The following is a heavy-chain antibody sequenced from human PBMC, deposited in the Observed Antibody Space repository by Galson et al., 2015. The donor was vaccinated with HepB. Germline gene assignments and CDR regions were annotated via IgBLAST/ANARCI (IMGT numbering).Heavy chain of an antibody. Sequence: SLRLSCAASGFSFSDYWMSWIRQAPGKRPEWVANIRYDEYEYYYADFVKGRFTISRDNARNSVFLQMRSRRRDDTAVYYCVRDRTYKGGNFFDFWGQGALVTVSS. V-gene: IGHV3-7*03. CDR1: GFSFSDYW. CDR2: IRYDEYEY. D-gene: IGHD3-10*01. CDR3: VRDRTYKGGNFFDF. J-gene: IGHJ4*02.